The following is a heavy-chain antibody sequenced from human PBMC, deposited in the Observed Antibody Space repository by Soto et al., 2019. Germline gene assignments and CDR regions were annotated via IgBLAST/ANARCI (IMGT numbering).Heavy chain of an antibody. CDR1: GFTFSSYD. J-gene: IGHJ4*02. V-gene: IGHV3-13*01. Sequence: GGSLRLSCAASGFTFSSYDMHWVCQATGKGLEWVSAIGTAGDTYYPGSVKGRFTISRENAKNSLYLQMNSLRAEDTAVYYCARVGVGATALDYWGQGTLVTVSS. CDR3: ARVGVGATALDY. CDR2: IGTAGDT. D-gene: IGHD1-26*01.